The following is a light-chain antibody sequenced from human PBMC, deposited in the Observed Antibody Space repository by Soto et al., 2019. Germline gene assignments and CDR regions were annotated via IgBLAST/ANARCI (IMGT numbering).Light chain of an antibody. CDR1: QGISNY. V-gene: IGKV1-17*03. CDR3: LQHNSYPIT. J-gene: IGKJ5*01. Sequence: DIQMTQSPSAMSASVGDRVTITCRASQGISNYLAWFQQKPGKVPKRMIYAASSLQSGVPSRFSGSGSGTECTLTISSLQPEDVATYYRLQHNSYPITLGQGTRLEIK. CDR2: AAS.